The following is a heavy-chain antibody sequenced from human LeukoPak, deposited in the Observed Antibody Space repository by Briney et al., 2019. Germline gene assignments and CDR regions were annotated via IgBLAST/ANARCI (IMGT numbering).Heavy chain of an antibody. CDR1: GFTFSSRW. D-gene: IGHD3-10*02. CDR3: ARCSSRRSASDY. V-gene: IGHV3-7*01. Sequence: GGSLRLSCAASGFTFSSRWMIWVRQAPGKGLEWVANIRQDGTEIYYVDSVKGRLTISRDNARNSLYLQMNSLRADDTAVYYCARCSSRRSASDYWGQGTLVTVSS. CDR2: IRQDGTEI. J-gene: IGHJ4*02.